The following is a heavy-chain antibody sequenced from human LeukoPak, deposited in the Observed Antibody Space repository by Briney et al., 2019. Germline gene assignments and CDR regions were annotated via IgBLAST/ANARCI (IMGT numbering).Heavy chain of an antibody. CDR1: GDSVSSNSAA. CDR2: TYYRSKWYN. J-gene: IGHJ6*02. Sequence: SQTLSLTCAISGDSVSSNSAAWNWIRQSPSRGLEWLGRTYYRSKWYNDYAVSVKSRITINPDTSKNQFSLQLNSVTPEDTAVYYCARVGLRSNAGGLYGMDVWGQGTTVTVSS. V-gene: IGHV6-1*01. CDR3: ARVGLRSNAGGLYGMDV. D-gene: IGHD3-3*01.